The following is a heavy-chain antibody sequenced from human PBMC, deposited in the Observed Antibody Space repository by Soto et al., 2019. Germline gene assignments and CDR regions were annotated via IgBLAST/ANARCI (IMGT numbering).Heavy chain of an antibody. V-gene: IGHV3-33*01. J-gene: IGHJ5*02. CDR3: GTDP. CDR1: GVTSRPYC. CDR2: IWYDGSNK. Sequence: AGMSLRDSWAGSGVTSRPYCRLVCRQALDKGLEWVAVIWYDGSNKYYADSVKGRFTISRDNSMNTLYLQMNRLRAEETAVYYCGTDP.